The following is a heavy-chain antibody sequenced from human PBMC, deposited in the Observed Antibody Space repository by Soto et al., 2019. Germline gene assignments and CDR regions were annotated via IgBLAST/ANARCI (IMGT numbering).Heavy chain of an antibody. CDR1: GGSIRSSSYY. D-gene: IGHD2-2*01. CDR2: IYYDGSS. J-gene: IGHJ4*02. CDR3: ARAMGYCISNTCDRLDY. Sequence: PSETLSLTCTVSGGSIRSSSYYWGWIRQPPGKGLEWIGTIYYDGSSYYNPPLKSRVTISADTSKNQFSLKLSSVTAADTAVYYCARAMGYCISNTCDRLDYWGQGTPVTVS. V-gene: IGHV4-39*01.